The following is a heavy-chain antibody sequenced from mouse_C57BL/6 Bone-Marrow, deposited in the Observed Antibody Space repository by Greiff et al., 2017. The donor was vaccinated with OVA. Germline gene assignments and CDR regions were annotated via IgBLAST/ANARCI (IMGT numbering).Heavy chain of an antibody. J-gene: IGHJ2*01. Sequence: QVQLKESGAELARPGASVKLSCKASGYTFTSYGISWVKQRTGQGLEWIGEIYPRSGNTYYNEKFKGKATLTADKSSSTAYMELRSLTSEDSAVYFCATGSSYPYFDYWGQGTTLTVSS. D-gene: IGHD1-1*01. V-gene: IGHV1-81*01. CDR2: IYPRSGNT. CDR1: GYTFTSYG. CDR3: ATGSSYPYFDY.